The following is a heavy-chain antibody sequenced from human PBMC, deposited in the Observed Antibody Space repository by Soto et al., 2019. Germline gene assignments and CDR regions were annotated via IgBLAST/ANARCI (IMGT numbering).Heavy chain of an antibody. D-gene: IGHD3-10*01. CDR3: ASGYGSGSYYTKTYYFDY. V-gene: IGHV4-31*03. CDR1: GGSISRGGYY. J-gene: IGHJ4*02. Sequence: SETLSLTCTVSGGSISRGGYYWSWIRQHPGKGLEWIGYIYYSGSTYYNPSLKRRVTISVDTSKNQFSLKLSAVTAADTAVNYCASGYGSGSYYTKTYYFDYRGQGTLVTVSS. CDR2: IYYSGST.